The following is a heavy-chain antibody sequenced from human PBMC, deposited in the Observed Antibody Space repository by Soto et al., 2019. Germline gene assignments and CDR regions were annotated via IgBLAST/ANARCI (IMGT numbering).Heavy chain of an antibody. CDR3: AKDKDSSSSLGYYFDY. CDR2: ISYDGSNK. V-gene: IGHV3-30*18. CDR1: GFTFSSYG. D-gene: IGHD6-6*01. Sequence: QVQLVESGGGVVQPGRSLRLSCAASGFTFSSYGMHWVRQAPGKGLEWVGVISYDGSNKYYADSVKGRFTISRDNSKNTLYLQMNSLRAEYTAVYYCAKDKDSSSSLGYYFDYWGQGTLVTVSS. J-gene: IGHJ4*02.